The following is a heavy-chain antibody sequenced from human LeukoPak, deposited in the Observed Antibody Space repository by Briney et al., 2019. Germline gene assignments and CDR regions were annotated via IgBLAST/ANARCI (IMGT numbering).Heavy chain of an antibody. J-gene: IGHJ4*02. CDR2: IYSGGST. D-gene: IGHD3-16*02. V-gene: IGHV3-53*01. Sequence: GGSLRLSCAASGFTVSSNYMSWVRQAPGKGLEWVSVIYSGGSTYYADSVKGRFTISRDNSKNTLYLQMNSLRAEDTAVYYCARGRPLLKRLGELSHAPSLYYFDYWGQGTLVTVSS. CDR1: GFTVSSNY. CDR3: ARGRPLLKRLGELSHAPSLYYFDY.